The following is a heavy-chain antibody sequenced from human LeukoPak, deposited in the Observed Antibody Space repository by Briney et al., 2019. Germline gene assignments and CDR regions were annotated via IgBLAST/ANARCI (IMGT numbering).Heavy chain of an antibody. CDR2: IIPVSGTT. V-gene: IGHV1-69*01. CDR1: GGTFSSYS. J-gene: IGHJ4*02. Sequence: GSSVKVSCSASGGTFSSYSFDWMRQAPGQGLELLGGIIPVSGTTTYSQKFQGRVTITADESTSTTYLELTGLRNEDTAVYYCARDPSLAHNWGDHFDGGGQGPLLTVSS. CDR3: ARDPSLAHNWGDHFDG. D-gene: IGHD7-27*01.